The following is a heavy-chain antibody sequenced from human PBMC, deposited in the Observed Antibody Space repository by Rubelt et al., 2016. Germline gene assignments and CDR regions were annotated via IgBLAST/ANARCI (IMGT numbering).Heavy chain of an antibody. Sequence: QVQLQESGPGLVKPSETLSLTCTVSGGSISSYYWGWIRQPPGKGLEWIGYIYYSGSTNYNPSLKSRVTISVDTSKNQFSLKLSSVTAADTAVYYCARYYDFWSGYHAPFDYWGQGTLVTVSS. J-gene: IGHJ4*02. CDR3: ARYYDFWSGYHAPFDY. V-gene: IGHV4-59*01. CDR2: IYYSGST. D-gene: IGHD3-3*01. CDR1: GGSISSYY.